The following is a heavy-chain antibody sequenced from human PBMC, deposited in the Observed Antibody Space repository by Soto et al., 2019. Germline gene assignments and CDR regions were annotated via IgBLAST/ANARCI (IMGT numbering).Heavy chain of an antibody. J-gene: IGHJ6*02. CDR2: FSGSGGNI. Sequence: GGSLRLSCVASGFTFSTHAMSWVRQAPGKGLEWVSTFSGSGGNIYYAESVKGRPTISRDDSKNTLYLQMNSLRVEDTAVYYCAKDPPWTVGPLAMDVWGQGTTVP. CDR3: AKDPPWTVGPLAMDV. D-gene: IGHD2-2*01. V-gene: IGHV3-23*01. CDR1: GFTFSTHA.